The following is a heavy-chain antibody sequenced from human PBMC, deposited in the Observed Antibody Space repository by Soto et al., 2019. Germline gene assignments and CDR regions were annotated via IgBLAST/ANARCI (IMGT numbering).Heavy chain of an antibody. J-gene: IGHJ5*02. D-gene: IGHD3-3*01. CDR3: ARPLSFGVASDPFDP. CDR1: GGSISNNSYY. Sequence: SETLSLTCTVSGGSISNNSYYWICIPQPPGKELDWIVSIYYSGSTYYTPSLKVPITISTDTTNNQFSLKLSSVTATNTDVYYCARPLSFGVASDPFDPWGQGTLVTVSS. V-gene: IGHV4-39*01. CDR2: IYYSGST.